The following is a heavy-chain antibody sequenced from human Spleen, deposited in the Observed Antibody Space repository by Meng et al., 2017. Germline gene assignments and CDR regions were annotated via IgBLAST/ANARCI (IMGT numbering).Heavy chain of an antibody. J-gene: IGHJ4*02. Sequence: QVQLVQSGADVKKPGASVKVSCKASGYTFTAYYIHWVRQAPGQGLEWMGRINPNSGGTNFAQKFQGRVIMTRDTSISTAYMELSSLGFDDTAVYYCARGTPGRSYSDYWGPGTLVTVSS. CDR1: GYTFTAYY. V-gene: IGHV1-2*06. CDR3: ARGTPGRSYSDY. D-gene: IGHD3-10*01. CDR2: INPNSGGT.